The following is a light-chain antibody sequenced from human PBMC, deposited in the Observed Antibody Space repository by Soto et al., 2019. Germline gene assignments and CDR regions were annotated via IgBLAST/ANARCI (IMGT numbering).Light chain of an antibody. CDR3: QQRYNWPQT. V-gene: IGKV3-11*01. Sequence: EVVLTQSPATLSLSPGERANLSCRTSQSVSRTLAWYQQKSSQAPRLLIYDASNRATGIPTRFSGSGSGTDFTLTISSLEPEDFAVYYCQQRYNWPQTFGQGTKVEIK. CDR2: DAS. J-gene: IGKJ1*01. CDR1: QSVSRT.